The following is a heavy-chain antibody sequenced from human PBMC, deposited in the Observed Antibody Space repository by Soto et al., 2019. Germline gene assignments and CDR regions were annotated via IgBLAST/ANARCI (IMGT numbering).Heavy chain of an antibody. D-gene: IGHD3-16*01. V-gene: IGHV1-69*01. CDR3: AREGEMGITVGKPRYYYYGMDV. Sequence: QVQLVQSGAEVKKTGSSVKVSCEASGGTFSSYAISWVRPAPGQGLEGMGGVSPIFGTANYAQKFQGRVTITADESTSTADMELSSLRSEDTAVYYCAREGEMGITVGKPRYYYYGMDVWGQGTTVTVSS. CDR1: GGTFSSYA. CDR2: VSPIFGTA. J-gene: IGHJ6*02.